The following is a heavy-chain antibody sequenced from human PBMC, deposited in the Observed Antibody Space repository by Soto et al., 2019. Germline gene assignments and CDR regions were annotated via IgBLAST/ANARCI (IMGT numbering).Heavy chain of an antibody. D-gene: IGHD5-18*01. CDR1: GFTFRKYA. J-gene: IGHJ4*02. CDR3: ARDAGYSYGPFDY. V-gene: IGHV3-48*02. CDR2: ISSSSSTI. Sequence: GGSLRLSCVASGFTFRKYALSWVRQVPGKGLEWVSYISSSSSTIYYADSVKGRFTISRDNAKNSLYLQMNSLRDEDTAVYYCARDAGYSYGPFDYWGQGTLVTVSS.